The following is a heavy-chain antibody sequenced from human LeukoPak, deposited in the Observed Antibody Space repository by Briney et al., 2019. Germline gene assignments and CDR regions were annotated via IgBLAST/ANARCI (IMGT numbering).Heavy chain of an antibody. Sequence: ASVKVSCKASGYAFSSYYIHWVRQAPGQGLEWVGFINPSGGSTSYAQKFQGRVTMTRDTSTSTVYMELSSLRSEDTAMYFCARNVGSGLDYRGQGTLVTVSS. CDR1: GYAFSSYY. D-gene: IGHD1-1*01. CDR3: ARNVGSGLDY. V-gene: IGHV1-46*01. J-gene: IGHJ4*02. CDR2: INPSGGST.